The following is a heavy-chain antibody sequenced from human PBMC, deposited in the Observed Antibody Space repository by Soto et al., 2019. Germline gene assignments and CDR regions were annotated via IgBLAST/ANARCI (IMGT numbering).Heavy chain of an antibody. CDR3: ATWHEREHAFDV. CDR2: LYDVDGS. Sequence: DVQLVESGGGLIQPGESLRLSCAAFGLTISGKKYVAWVRQAPGKGLEWVSALYDVDGSFYADSVTGRFTTSSDSSKTTVYLQMNDLRPDDXAVYYCATWHEREHAFDVWGQGTTVTISS. V-gene: IGHV3-53*01. CDR1: GLTISGKKY. J-gene: IGHJ3*01. D-gene: IGHD1-1*01.